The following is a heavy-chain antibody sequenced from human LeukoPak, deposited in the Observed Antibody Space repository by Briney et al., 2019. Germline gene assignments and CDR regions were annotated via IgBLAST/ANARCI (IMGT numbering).Heavy chain of an antibody. V-gene: IGHV4-34*01. CDR3: ARTVGQSYGMDV. J-gene: IGHJ6*02. Sequence: GSLRLSCAASGFTFSSYWMSWVRQPPGKGLEWIGEINHSGSTNYNPSLKSRVTISVDTSKNQFSLKLSSVTAADTAVYYCARTVGQSYGMDVWGQETTVTVSS. CDR1: GFTFSSYW. CDR2: INHSGST.